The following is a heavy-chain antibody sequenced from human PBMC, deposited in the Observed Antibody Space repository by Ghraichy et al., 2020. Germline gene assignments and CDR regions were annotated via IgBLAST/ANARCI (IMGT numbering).Heavy chain of an antibody. J-gene: IGHJ1*01. V-gene: IGHV3-23*01. CDR1: GFTFSTYA. CDR3: VKGGSSSSPKASFYQH. D-gene: IGHD6-13*01. Sequence: GGSLRLSCAASGFTFSTYAMSWVRQAPGKGLEWVSVISGSGGSTYNADSVKGRFTISRDNSKNTLYLQMKSLRAEDTAVYYCVKGGSSSSPKASFYQHWGQGTPVTVSS. CDR2: ISGSGGST.